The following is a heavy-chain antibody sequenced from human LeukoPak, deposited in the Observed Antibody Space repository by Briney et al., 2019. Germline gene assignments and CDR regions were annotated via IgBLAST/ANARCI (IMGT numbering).Heavy chain of an antibody. CDR1: GFTFDEYA. Sequence: GRSLRLSCAASGFTFDEYAIHWVRQAPGKGLERVSGISWNSGSIGYADSVKGRFTISRDNAKNSLYLQMNSLRAEDTAFYYCTKGRGRYSYGYGDYFDYWGQGTLVTVSS. CDR2: ISWNSGSI. CDR3: TKGRGRYSYGYGDYFDY. D-gene: IGHD5-18*01. J-gene: IGHJ4*02. V-gene: IGHV3-9*01.